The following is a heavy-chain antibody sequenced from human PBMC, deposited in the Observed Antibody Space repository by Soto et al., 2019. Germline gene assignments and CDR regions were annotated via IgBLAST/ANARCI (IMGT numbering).Heavy chain of an antibody. V-gene: IGHV1-18*01. D-gene: IGHD1-1*01. CDR1: GYAFTTYG. CDR2: ISAHNGNT. Sequence: QVHLVQSGAEVKKPGASVKVSCKGSGYAFTTYGITWVQQAPGQGLEWMGWISAHNGNTNYAQKLQGRVIVTRDTSTSTAYMELRSLRSDDTAVYYCARGRYGDYWGQGALVTVSS. CDR3: ARGRYGDY. J-gene: IGHJ4*02.